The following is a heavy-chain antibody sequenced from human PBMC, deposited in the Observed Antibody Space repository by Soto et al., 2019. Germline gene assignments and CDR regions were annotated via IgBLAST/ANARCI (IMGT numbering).Heavy chain of an antibody. J-gene: IGHJ4*02. CDR3: ARDRVHYSSSWYDY. Sequence: PGGSLRLSCAASGFTFSSYSMNWVRQAPGKGLEWVSSISSSSSYIYYADSVKGRFTISRDNAKNSLYLQMSSLRAEDTAVYYCARDRVHYSSSWYDYWGQGTLVTVSS. V-gene: IGHV3-21*01. D-gene: IGHD6-13*01. CDR1: GFTFSSYS. CDR2: ISSSSSYI.